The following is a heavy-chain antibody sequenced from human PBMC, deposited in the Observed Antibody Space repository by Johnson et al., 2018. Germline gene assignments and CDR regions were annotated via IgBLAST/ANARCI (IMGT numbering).Heavy chain of an antibody. Sequence: EVQLVESGGGLVQPGRSLRVSCAASGFTFEHYAMHWVRQAPGKGLEWVSGISWNSGTTGYADSVKGRFTISRDNAKNSLYLQMNSLRAEDTAVYYCARESESNYYYYMDVWGKGTTVTVSS. CDR3: ARESESNYYYYMDV. J-gene: IGHJ6*03. CDR2: ISWNSGTT. V-gene: IGHV3-9*01. CDR1: GFTFEHYA.